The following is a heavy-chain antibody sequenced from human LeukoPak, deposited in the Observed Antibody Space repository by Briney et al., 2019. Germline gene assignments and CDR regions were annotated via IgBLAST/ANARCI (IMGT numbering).Heavy chain of an antibody. CDR2: ISGSGGST. CDR3: AKTYHPSGLYYFDY. CDR1: GFTFSSYA. V-gene: IGHV3-23*01. D-gene: IGHD6-25*01. J-gene: IGHJ4*02. Sequence: GGSLRLSCAASGFTFSSYAMSWVRQAPGKGLGWVSAISGSGGSTYYADSVKGRFTISRDNSKNTLYLQMNSLRAEDTAVYYCAKTYHPSGLYYFDYWGQGTLVTVSS.